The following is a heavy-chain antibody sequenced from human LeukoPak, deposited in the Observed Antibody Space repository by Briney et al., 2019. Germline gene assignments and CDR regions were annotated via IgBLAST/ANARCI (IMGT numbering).Heavy chain of an antibody. CDR2: ISSSGSTI. CDR1: GFTFSSYE. CDR3: AREWYYYDSSGYYSGY. J-gene: IGHJ4*02. V-gene: IGHV3-48*03. D-gene: IGHD3-22*01. Sequence: GGSLRLSCAASGFTFSSYEMNWVRQAPGKGLEWVSYISSSGSTIYYADSVKGRFTISRDNAKNSLYLQMNSLRAEDTAVYYCAREWYYYDSSGYYSGYWGQGILVTVSS.